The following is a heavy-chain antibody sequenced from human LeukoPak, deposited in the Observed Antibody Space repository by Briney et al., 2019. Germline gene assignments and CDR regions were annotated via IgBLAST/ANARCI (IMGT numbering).Heavy chain of an antibody. V-gene: IGHV4-30-4*01. CDR1: GGSISSGNYY. J-gene: IGHJ5*02. CDR3: VGDALYSSTWYPGP. Sequence: PSETLSLTCTVSGGSISSGNYYWSWIRQPPGKGLEWIGHIYYSGSTYYNPSLKSRVTISVDRSKNQFALNLSSVTAADTAVYYCVGDALYSSTWYPGPWGQGTLVTVSS. CDR2: IYYSGST. D-gene: IGHD6-13*01.